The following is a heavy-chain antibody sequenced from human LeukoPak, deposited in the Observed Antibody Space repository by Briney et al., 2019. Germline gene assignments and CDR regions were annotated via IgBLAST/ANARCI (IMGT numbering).Heavy chain of an antibody. J-gene: IGHJ5*02. D-gene: IGHD2-15*01. Sequence: SETLSLTCTVSGGSISSGGYYWSWIRQHPGKGLEWIGYIYYSGSTNYNPSLKSRVTISVDTSKNQFSLKLSSVTAADTAVYYCARGLQLLLTCYNWFDPWGQGTLVTVSS. CDR2: IYYSGST. CDR1: GGSISSGGYY. CDR3: ARGLQLLLTCYNWFDP. V-gene: IGHV4-31*03.